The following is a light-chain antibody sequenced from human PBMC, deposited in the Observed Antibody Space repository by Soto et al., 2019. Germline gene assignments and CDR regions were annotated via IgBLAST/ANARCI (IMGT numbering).Light chain of an antibody. CDR2: GAT. CDR1: QDVRNW. Sequence: IPMTQSPSTVSASVGDRLTITCRASQDVRNWIAWYQQRPGKAPMYLIHGATTLESVVPSRFSGSGSGTDFTLTISNVQPEDFAAYYCQQVADCPLTIGPVTKVNIQ. CDR3: QQVADCPLT. J-gene: IGKJ3*01. V-gene: IGKV1-12*01.